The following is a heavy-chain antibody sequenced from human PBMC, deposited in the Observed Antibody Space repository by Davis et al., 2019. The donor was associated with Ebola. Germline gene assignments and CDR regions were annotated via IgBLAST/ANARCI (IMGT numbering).Heavy chain of an antibody. CDR2: IRSDGSVK. Sequence: GGSLRLSCAASGFTFSSYGMHWVRQAPGKGLEWVAFIRSDGSVKYYADSLKGRFTISRDYSKNTLSLQMNSLRAEDTAVYYCAKGQPPVAGIRGLLDYWGQGTLVTVSS. CDR3: AKGQPPVAGIRGLLDY. D-gene: IGHD6-19*01. V-gene: IGHV3-30*02. CDR1: GFTFSSYG. J-gene: IGHJ4*02.